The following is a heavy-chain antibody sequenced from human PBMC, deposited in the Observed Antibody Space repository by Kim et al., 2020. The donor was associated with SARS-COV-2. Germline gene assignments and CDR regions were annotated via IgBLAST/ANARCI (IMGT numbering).Heavy chain of an antibody. J-gene: IGHJ4*02. Sequence: GGSMRLSCTASGFTFGDYAMSWFRQAPGKGLEWVGFIRSKAYGGTTEYAASVKGRFTISRDDSKSIAYLQMNSLKTEDTAVYYCTRDRNEQSLAVAGSDYWGQGTLVTVSS. V-gene: IGHV3-49*03. CDR1: GFTFGDYA. CDR3: TRDRNEQSLAVAGSDY. CDR2: IRSKAYGGTT. D-gene: IGHD6-19*01.